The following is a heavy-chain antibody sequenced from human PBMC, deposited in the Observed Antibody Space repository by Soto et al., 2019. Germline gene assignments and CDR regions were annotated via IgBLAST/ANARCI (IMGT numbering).Heavy chain of an antibody. CDR2: IIPIFGTS. V-gene: IGHV1-69*12. CDR3: AIVPVPAAMFVSYYYYGMDV. J-gene: IGHJ6*01. Sequence: QVQLVQPGAEVKKPGSSVKVSCKASGGTFSSYAISWVRQAPGQGLEWMGGIIPIFGTSNYAQKFQGRVTITADESTSAAYMVLSSLKSEDTAVYYCAIVPVPAAMFVSYYYYGMDVWGQRTTATVSS. CDR1: GGTFSSYA. D-gene: IGHD2-2*01.